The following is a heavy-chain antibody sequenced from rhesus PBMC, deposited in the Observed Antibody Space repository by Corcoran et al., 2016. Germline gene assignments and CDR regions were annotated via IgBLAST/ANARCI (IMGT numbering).Heavy chain of an antibody. Sequence: QVQLQESGPGLVKTSETLSLTCAVSGGSISDDYYWSWIRQPPGKGLEWIGYIYGSGRGTNYNPSLKNRVTISIEPSKNQFSLKMSSATAADTAVYYCARDRIGIAAAGPPQYYFDYWGQGVLVTVSS. V-gene: IGHV4-106*01. CDR2: IYGSGRGT. J-gene: IGHJ4*01. D-gene: IGHD6S26*01. CDR3: ARDRIGIAAAGPPQYYFDY. CDR1: GGSISDDYY.